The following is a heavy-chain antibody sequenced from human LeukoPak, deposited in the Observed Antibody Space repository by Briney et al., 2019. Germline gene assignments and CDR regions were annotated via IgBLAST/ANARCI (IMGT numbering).Heavy chain of an antibody. CDR3: ARGGSDTAMAHDY. V-gene: IGHV3-74*01. Sequence: GGSLRLSCAASGFTFSNHWMHWVRQAPGKGLMWVSRINRGGSRTDYADSVKGRFTISRDDAKNTLYLQLNSLRAEDTAAYFCARGGSDTAMAHDYWGQGTLVTVSS. CDR1: GFTFSNHW. CDR2: INRGGSRT. D-gene: IGHD5-18*01. J-gene: IGHJ4*02.